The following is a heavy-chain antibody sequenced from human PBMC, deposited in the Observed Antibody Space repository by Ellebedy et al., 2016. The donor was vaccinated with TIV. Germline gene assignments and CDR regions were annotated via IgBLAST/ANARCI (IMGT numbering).Heavy chain of an antibody. CDR3: ARAVGGSGSY. D-gene: IGHD3-10*01. Sequence: GGSLRLSXAGSGFTFTNYWMNWVRQAPGKGLEWVANINQNGSKIYYVDSVKGRFTISRDNAKNSVSLQMNSLSAEDTAVYYCARAVGGSGSYWGQGTLVTVSP. CDR1: GFTFTNYW. V-gene: IGHV3-7*01. J-gene: IGHJ4*02. CDR2: INQNGSKI.